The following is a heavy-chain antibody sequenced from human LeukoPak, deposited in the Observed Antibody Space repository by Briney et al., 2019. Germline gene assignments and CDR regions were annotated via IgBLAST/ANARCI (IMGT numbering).Heavy chain of an antibody. J-gene: IGHJ4*02. Sequence: GGSLRLSCAASGFTFSSYGMHWVRQAPGKGLEWVAVISYDGRNKYYADPVKGRFTISKDSSKNTLFLQRNSVRPEDTAVYYCATVAAAGSSVFDYWGQGTLVTVSS. CDR3: ATVAAAGSSVFDY. V-gene: IGHV3-30*03. CDR2: ISYDGRNK. D-gene: IGHD6-13*01. CDR1: GFTFSSYG.